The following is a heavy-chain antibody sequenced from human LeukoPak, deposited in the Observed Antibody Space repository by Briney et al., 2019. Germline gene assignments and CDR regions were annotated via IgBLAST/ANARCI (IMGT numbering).Heavy chain of an antibody. V-gene: IGHV3-30-3*01. D-gene: IGHD6-6*01. Sequence: GGSLRLSCAASGFTFSSYAMHWVRQAPGKGLEWVAAISYDGSNKYYADSVKGRFTISRDNSKNTLYLQMNSLRAEDTAVYYCAKAPGFEQLVYYFDYWGQGTLVTVSS. CDR3: AKAPGFEQLVYYFDY. J-gene: IGHJ4*02. CDR2: ISYDGSNK. CDR1: GFTFSSYA.